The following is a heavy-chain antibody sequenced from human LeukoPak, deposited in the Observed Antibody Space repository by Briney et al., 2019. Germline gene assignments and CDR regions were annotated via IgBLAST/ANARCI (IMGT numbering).Heavy chain of an antibody. J-gene: IGHJ4*02. CDR2: IFSST. CDR3: ARRAGAYSHPYDY. D-gene: IGHD4/OR15-4a*01. V-gene: IGHV3-53*01. Sequence: PGGSLRLSCTVSGFTVSSNSMSWVRQAPGKGLEWVSFIFSSTHYSDSVKGRFTISRDSSKNTLYLQMNSLRAEDTAVYYCARRAGAYSHPYDYWGQGTLVTVSS. CDR1: GFTVSSNS.